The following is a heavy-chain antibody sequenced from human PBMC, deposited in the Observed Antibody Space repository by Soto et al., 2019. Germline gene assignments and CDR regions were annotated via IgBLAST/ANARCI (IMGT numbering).Heavy chain of an antibody. CDR2: IYYSGST. CDR3: ASNVEMATIGDATENY. Sequence: SETLSLTCTVSGGSISSSSYYWGWIRQPPGKGLEWIGSIYYSGSTYYNPSLKSRVTISVDTSKNQFSLKLSSVTAADTAVYYCASNVEMATIGDATENYWGQGTLVTVSS. D-gene: IGHD5-12*01. J-gene: IGHJ4*02. V-gene: IGHV4-39*01. CDR1: GGSISSSSYY.